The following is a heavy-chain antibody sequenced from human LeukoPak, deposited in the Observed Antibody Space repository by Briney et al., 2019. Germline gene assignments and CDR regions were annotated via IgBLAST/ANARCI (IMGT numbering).Heavy chain of an antibody. D-gene: IGHD5-18*01. CDR3: ARDWGGQLWLNY. V-gene: IGHV4-59*06. Sequence: SSETLSLTCTVSGGSISSYYWSWIRQHPGKGLEWIGYIYYSGSTYCNPSLKSRVTISVDTSKNQFSLKLSSVTAADTAVYYCARDWGGQLWLNYWGQGTLVTVSS. CDR2: IYYSGST. CDR1: GGSISSYY. J-gene: IGHJ4*02.